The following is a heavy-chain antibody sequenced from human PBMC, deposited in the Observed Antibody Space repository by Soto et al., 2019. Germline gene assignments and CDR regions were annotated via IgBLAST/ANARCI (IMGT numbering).Heavy chain of an antibody. Sequence: SETLSLTCTVSGGSISSYYWSWIRQPPGKGLEWIGYIYYSGSTNYNPSLKSRVTISVDTSKNQFSLKLSSVTAADTAVYYCARLRGAGTLFDYWGQGTLVTVSS. CDR1: GGSISSYY. V-gene: IGHV4-59*08. CDR3: ARLRGAGTLFDY. J-gene: IGHJ4*02. CDR2: IYYSGST. D-gene: IGHD6-13*01.